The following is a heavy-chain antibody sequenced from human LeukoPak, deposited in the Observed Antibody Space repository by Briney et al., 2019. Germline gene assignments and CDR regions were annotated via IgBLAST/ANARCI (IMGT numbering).Heavy chain of an antibody. V-gene: IGHV3-33*01. CDR3: ARDFGNHGGDY. D-gene: IGHD3-16*01. CDR2: IWYDGSKK. J-gene: IGHJ4*02. Sequence: PGGSLRLSCAVSGFTFSFYGMHWVRQAPGRGLEWVAVIWYDGSKKYYGDSVKGRFTISRDNSKNTLYLQMNSLRAEDTAVYYCARDFGNHGGDYWGQGTLVTVSS. CDR1: GFTFSFYG.